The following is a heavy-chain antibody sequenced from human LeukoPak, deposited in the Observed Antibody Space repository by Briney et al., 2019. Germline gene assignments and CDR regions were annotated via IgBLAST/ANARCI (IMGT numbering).Heavy chain of an antibody. CDR2: ISYDGSNK. CDR1: GFTFSNYW. V-gene: IGHV3-30-3*01. Sequence: GGPLRLSCAASGFTFSNYWMHWVRQAPGKGLEWVAVISYDGSNKYYADSVKGRFTISRDNSKNTLYLQMNSLRAEDTAVYYCARGIEGPLDGMDVWGQGTTVTVSS. CDR3: ARGIEGPLDGMDV. J-gene: IGHJ6*02.